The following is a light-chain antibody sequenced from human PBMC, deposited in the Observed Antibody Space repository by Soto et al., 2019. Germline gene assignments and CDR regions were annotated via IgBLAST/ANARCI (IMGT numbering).Light chain of an antibody. J-gene: IGLJ1*01. CDR3: SSYGGNNNYV. CDR2: EVS. CDR1: SSDVGGYNY. V-gene: IGLV2-8*01. Sequence: QSVLTQPPSASGSPGQSVTISCTGTSSDVGGYNYVSWYQQHPGKVPKLMIYEVSKRPSGVPDRFSGSKSGKTASLTVSGLQAEDEADYCCSSYGGNNNYVFGTGTKVTVL.